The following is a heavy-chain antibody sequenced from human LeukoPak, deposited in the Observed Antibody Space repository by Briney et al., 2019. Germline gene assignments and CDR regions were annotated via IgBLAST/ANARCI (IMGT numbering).Heavy chain of an antibody. CDR1: GFTFSSYA. Sequence: GGSLRLSCAASGFTFSSYAMSWVRQAPGKGLEWVSVISGTGDTTYYADSVKGRFTISRDNSKNTLYLQMNSLRAEDTAVYYCATPDRGYGGIFDYWGQGTLVTVSS. CDR3: ATPDRGYGGIFDY. J-gene: IGHJ4*02. V-gene: IGHV3-23*01. D-gene: IGHD4-23*01. CDR2: ISGTGDTT.